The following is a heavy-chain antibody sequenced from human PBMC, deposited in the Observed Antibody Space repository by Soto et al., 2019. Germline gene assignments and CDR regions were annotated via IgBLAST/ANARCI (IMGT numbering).Heavy chain of an antibody. CDR1: GYTFTSYA. D-gene: IGHD4-17*01. CDR2: INAGNGNT. CDR3: AKDDEGDYSSFDS. V-gene: IGHV1-3*01. J-gene: IGHJ3*02. Sequence: QVQLVQSGAEVKKPGASVKVSCKASGYTFTSYAMHWVRQAPGQRLEWMGWINAGNGNTKYSQKFQGRVTITRDTSASTAYMELSSLRSEDTAVYCCAKDDEGDYSSFDSWGQGTMVTVSS.